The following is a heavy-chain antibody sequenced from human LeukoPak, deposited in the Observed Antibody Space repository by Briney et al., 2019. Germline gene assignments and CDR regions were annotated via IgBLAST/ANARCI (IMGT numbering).Heavy chain of an antibody. CDR1: GGSISSGDYY. V-gene: IGHV4-30-4*01. Sequence: SETLSLTCTVSGGSISSGDYYWSWIRQPPGKSLEWIGYIYYSGSTYYNPSLKSRVTISVDTSKNQFSLKLSSVTAADTAVYYCARAGDTAMLGYFDYWGQGTLVTVSS. D-gene: IGHD5-18*01. CDR2: IYYSGST. CDR3: ARAGDTAMLGYFDY. J-gene: IGHJ4*02.